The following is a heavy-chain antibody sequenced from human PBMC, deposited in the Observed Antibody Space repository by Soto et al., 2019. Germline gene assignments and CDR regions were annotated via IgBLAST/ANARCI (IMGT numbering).Heavy chain of an antibody. Sequence: GGSLRLSCAASGFTFSSYAMSWVRQAPGKGLEWVSAISGSGGSTYYADSVKGRFTISRDNSKNTLCLQMNSLRAEDTAVYYCAKDQLEPNYYYYGMDVWAKGPRSPSP. CDR1: GFTFSSYA. V-gene: IGHV3-23*01. D-gene: IGHD1-1*01. J-gene: IGHJ6*02. CDR2: ISGSGGST. CDR3: AKDQLEPNYYYYGMDV.